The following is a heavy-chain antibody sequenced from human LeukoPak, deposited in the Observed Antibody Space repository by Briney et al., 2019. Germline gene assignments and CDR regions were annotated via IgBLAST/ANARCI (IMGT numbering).Heavy chain of an antibody. CDR1: GFRFGDYA. CDR3: TRGYDFWSGYSLASDI. D-gene: IGHD3-3*01. Sequence: GGSLRLSCRASGFRFGDYAMSWVRQAPGKGLEWVSFIRSKAYGGTTESAASVKGRFTVSRDDSNSIAYLQMNSLKIEDTAVYYCTRGYDFWSGYSLASDIWGQGTMVTVSS. CDR2: IRSKAYGGTT. J-gene: IGHJ3*02. V-gene: IGHV3-49*04.